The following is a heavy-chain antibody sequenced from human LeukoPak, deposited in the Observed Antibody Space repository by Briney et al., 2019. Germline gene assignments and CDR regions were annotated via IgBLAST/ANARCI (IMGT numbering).Heavy chain of an antibody. CDR2: INHSGST. V-gene: IGHV4-34*01. J-gene: IGHJ4*02. D-gene: IGHD3-22*01. CDR3: ARGPNRYYYDSSGYPDY. CDR1: GGSFSGYY. Sequence: SETLSLTCAVYGGSFSGYYWSWIRQPPGKGLEWIGEINHSGSTNYNPSLKSRVTISVDTSKNQFSLKLSSVTAADTAVYYCARGPNRYYYDSSGYPDYWGRGTLVTVSS.